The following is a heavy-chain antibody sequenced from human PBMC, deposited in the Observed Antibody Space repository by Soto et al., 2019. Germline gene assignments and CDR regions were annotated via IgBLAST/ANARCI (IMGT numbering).Heavy chain of an antibody. V-gene: IGHV4-4*02. CDR3: ATGSLYYYVSGGMWDS. CDR2: MHHSGAT. Sequence: QVRLQESGPGLVKPSGTLSLTCLVSGGSMSSPNWWSWVRQAPGKGLEWIAEMHHSGATNYNPSLKSRVIISIDKSKKQFSLNLSSVTAADTAVYYCATGSLYYYVSGGMWDSWGRGALVTVSS. CDR1: GGSMSSPNW. D-gene: IGHD3-10*01. J-gene: IGHJ4*02.